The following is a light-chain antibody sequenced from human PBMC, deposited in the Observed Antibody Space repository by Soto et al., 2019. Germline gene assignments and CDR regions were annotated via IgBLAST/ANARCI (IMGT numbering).Light chain of an antibody. CDR3: QQYNYYRT. CDR1: QSVSTI. Sequence: EIVMTQSPATLSVSPGERTTLSCRASQSVSTILAWYQQKPGQAPRLLIYGASNRAAGIPDRFSGSGSGTDFTLTISSLQPDDFATYYCQQYNYYRTFGQGTKVDIK. J-gene: IGKJ1*01. CDR2: GAS. V-gene: IGKV3D-15*01.